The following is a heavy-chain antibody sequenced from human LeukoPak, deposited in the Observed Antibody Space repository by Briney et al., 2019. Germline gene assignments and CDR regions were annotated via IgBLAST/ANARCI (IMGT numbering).Heavy chain of an antibody. CDR2: ISGSGGST. Sequence: GGFLRLSCAASGFTFSNYAMSWVRQAPGKGLEWVSAISGSGGSTYYADSVKGRFTISRDNSKNTLYLQMNSLRAEDTAIYYCAKLPDFGVGYYYYYMDVWGKGTTVTVSS. D-gene: IGHD2-8*01. CDR1: GFTFSNYA. J-gene: IGHJ6*03. V-gene: IGHV3-23*01. CDR3: AKLPDFGVGYYYYYMDV.